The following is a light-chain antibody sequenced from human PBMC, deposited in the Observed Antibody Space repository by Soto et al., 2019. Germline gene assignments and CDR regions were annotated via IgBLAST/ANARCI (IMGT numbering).Light chain of an antibody. Sequence: DIRMTQSPSSLSAFVGDTVTITCQTGPAISVYLNWYQQKPGKAPTLLISAASTLQSGVPSRFSGSGKGTHFTLSISDLRPEDFATYYCQQTYAAPRTFGGGTGVEI. V-gene: IGKV1-39*01. J-gene: IGKJ4*01. CDR3: QQTYAAPRT. CDR2: AAS. CDR1: PAISVY.